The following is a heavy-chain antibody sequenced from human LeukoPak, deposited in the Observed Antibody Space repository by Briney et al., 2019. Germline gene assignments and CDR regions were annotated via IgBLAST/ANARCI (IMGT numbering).Heavy chain of an antibody. J-gene: IGHJ6*02. CDR2: MNPNSGGT. CDR3: ARVYCGGDCSTGGLYYGMDV. V-gene: IGHV1-2*04. D-gene: IGHD2-21*02. Sequence: GASVKVSCKASGYTFTSYDINWVRQATGQGLEWMGWMNPNSGGTNYAQKFQGWVTMTRDTSISTAYMELSRLRSDDTAVYYCARVYCGGDCSTGGLYYGMDVWGQGTTVTVSS. CDR1: GYTFTSYD.